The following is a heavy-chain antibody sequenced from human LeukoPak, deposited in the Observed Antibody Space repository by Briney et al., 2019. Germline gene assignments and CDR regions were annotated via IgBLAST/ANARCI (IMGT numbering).Heavy chain of an antibody. CDR3: ARPQGFQLLDFEY. CDR1: GYSIRGDDY. CDR2: IYHSGST. J-gene: IGHJ4*02. D-gene: IGHD2-2*01. Sequence: SETLSLTCAVSGYSIRGDDYWGWIRQSPGKGLEWIGSIYHSGSTHYNPSLKSRVTISVDTSKNQFSLKLSSVTAADTAVYYCARPQGFQLLDFEYWGQGTLVTVSS. V-gene: IGHV4-38-2*01.